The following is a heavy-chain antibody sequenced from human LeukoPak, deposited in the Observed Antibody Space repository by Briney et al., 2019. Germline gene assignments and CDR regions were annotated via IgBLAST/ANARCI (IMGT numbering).Heavy chain of an antibody. V-gene: IGHV3-7*01. CDR3: ARQGDYYDSSGYYYEGLGNWFDP. CDR2: IKQDGSEK. D-gene: IGHD3-22*01. CDR1: GFTFSSYW. Sequence: GGSLRLPCAASGFTFSSYWMSWVRQAPGKGLEWVANIKQDGSEKDYVDSVKGRFTISRDNAKNSLYLQMNSLRAEDTAVYYCARQGDYYDSSGYYYEGLGNWFDPWGQGTLVTVSS. J-gene: IGHJ5*02.